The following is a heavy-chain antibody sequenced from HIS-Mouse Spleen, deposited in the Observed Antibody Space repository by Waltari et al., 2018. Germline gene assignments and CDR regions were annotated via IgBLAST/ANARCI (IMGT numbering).Heavy chain of an antibody. D-gene: IGHD6-13*01. CDR3: AREIPYSSSWYDWYFDL. CDR1: GGYISSSSYN. V-gene: IGHV4-39*07. CDR2: SYFSGST. Sequence: QLQLQESGPGLVTPSEIMYLTCSVAGGYISSSSYNRGWIRQPPGKGLGWIGCSYFSGSTDYNPSLKSRVTISVDTSKNQFSLKLSSVTAADTAVYYCAREIPYSSSWYDWYFDLWGRGTLVTVSS. J-gene: IGHJ2*01.